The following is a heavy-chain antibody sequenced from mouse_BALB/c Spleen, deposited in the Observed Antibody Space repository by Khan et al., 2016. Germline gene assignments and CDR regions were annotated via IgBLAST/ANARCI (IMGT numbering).Heavy chain of an antibody. CDR3: ARDDQDFVAWFAS. CDR1: GFSLTNSG. J-gene: IGHJ3*01. V-gene: IGHV2-9*02. Sequence: VQLQESGPGLVAPSQSLSITCTVSGFSLTNSGVHWIRQPPGKGLEWLGVIWPGGSTDYNSALMSRLSITKDNSQNQVFLRMLILQPDDTAMYYCARDDQDFVAWFASWGQGTLVMVSA. CDR2: IWPGGST.